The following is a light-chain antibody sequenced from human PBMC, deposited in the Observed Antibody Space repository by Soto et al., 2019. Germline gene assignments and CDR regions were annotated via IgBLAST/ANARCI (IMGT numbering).Light chain of an antibody. J-gene: IGKJ1*01. Sequence: EIVLTQSPATLSLSPGERATLSCRASQSISSYLAWYQQKPGQAPRLLIYDASNRATGIPARFSGSGSGTDFPLTISSLEPEDFAVYYCKQRSSWPRWTLGQGTKVDIK. CDR3: KQRSSWPRWT. CDR1: QSISSY. V-gene: IGKV3-11*01. CDR2: DAS.